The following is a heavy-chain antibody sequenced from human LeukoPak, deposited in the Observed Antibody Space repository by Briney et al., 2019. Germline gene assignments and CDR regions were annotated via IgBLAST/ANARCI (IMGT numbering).Heavy chain of an antibody. CDR1: GFTFSSYS. CDR2: ISSSSSYI. V-gene: IGHV3-21*01. Sequence: GGSLRLSCAASGFTFSSYSMNWVRQAPGKGLEWVSSISSSSSYIYYADSVKGLFTISRDNAKNSLYLQMNSLRAEDTAVYYCARDQDYGSGSYDYWGQGTLVTVSS. D-gene: IGHD3-10*01. J-gene: IGHJ4*02. CDR3: ARDQDYGSGSYDY.